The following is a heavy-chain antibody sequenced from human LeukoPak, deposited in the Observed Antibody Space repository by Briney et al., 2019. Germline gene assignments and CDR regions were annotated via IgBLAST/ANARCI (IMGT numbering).Heavy chain of an antibody. J-gene: IGHJ4*02. CDR3: ARLIYWCGCSCHYLFHY. CDR1: GGSISSSSYD. Sequence: SETLSLTCTVSGGSISSSSYDWGWIRQPPGKGLEWIGSIYHSGSSYYNPSLKRRVTIPVHTSMHQFSLKLSSVTAADTAVHYCARLIYWCGCSCHYLFHYWRQETLLTVSS. V-gene: IGHV4-39*01. CDR2: IYHSGSS. D-gene: IGHD2-15*01.